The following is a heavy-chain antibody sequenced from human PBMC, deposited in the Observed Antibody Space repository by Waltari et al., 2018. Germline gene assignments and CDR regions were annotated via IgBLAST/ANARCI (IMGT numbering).Heavy chain of an antibody. CDR2: INHSGST. CDR1: GGSFSGYY. CDR3: VVPAAMGIDY. V-gene: IGHV4-34*01. D-gene: IGHD2-2*01. J-gene: IGHJ4*02. Sequence: QVQLQESGPGLVKPSETLSLTCAVSGGSFSGYYWSWIRQPPGKGLEWIGEINHSGSTNYNPSLKSRVTISVDTSKNQFSLKLSSVTAADTAVYYCVVPAAMGIDYWGQGTLVTVSS.